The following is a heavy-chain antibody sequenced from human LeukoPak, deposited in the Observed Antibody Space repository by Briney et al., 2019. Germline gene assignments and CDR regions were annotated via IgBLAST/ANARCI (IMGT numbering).Heavy chain of an antibody. J-gene: IGHJ4*02. CDR3: AGDRTGYFDC. CDR2: IYSGGRT. D-gene: IGHD2-15*01. Sequence: GSLRLSCAASGFTVSRNSMSWVRQAPGKGLEWVSIIYSGGRTYHADSVKGRFTISRDNSRNTLYLQMNSLRAEDTAVYYCAGDRTGYFDCWGQGTLVTVSS. CDR1: GFTVSRNS. V-gene: IGHV3-53*01.